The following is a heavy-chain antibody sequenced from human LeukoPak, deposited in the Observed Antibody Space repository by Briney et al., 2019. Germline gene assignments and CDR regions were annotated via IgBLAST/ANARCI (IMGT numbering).Heavy chain of an antibody. J-gene: IGHJ4*02. CDR3: ARDPMTTVTTTPTFDY. Sequence: PGGSLRLSCAASGFTFSSYEMNWVRQAPGKGLEWVSYISSSGSTIYYADSVKGRFTISRDNAKNSLYLQMNSLRAEDTAVYYCARDPMTTVTTTPTFDYWGQGTLVTVSS. D-gene: IGHD4-17*01. CDR2: ISSSGSTI. V-gene: IGHV3-48*03. CDR1: GFTFSSYE.